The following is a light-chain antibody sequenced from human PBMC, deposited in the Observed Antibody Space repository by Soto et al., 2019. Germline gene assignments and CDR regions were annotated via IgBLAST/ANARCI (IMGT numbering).Light chain of an antibody. CDR1: QSLAYNDGNTY. CDR2: YVS. Sequence: EVVMTQSPLSLPVTLGQPASISCSSSQSLAYNDGNTYLTWFHQRPGQSPRRLIYYVSNRDSGVPDRFCGSGSGTDFTLKISRVEAEDAGTYYCMLSTHWPPYTFGQGTKLEIK. V-gene: IGKV2-30*01. J-gene: IGKJ2*01. CDR3: MLSTHWPPYT.